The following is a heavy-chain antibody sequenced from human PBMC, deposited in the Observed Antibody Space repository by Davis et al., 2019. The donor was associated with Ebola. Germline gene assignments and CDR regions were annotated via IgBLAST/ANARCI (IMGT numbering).Heavy chain of an antibody. Sequence: SVKVSCKASGGTFSSYAISWVRQAPGQGLEWMGGIIPIFGTANYAQKFQGRVTITADESTSTAYMELRSLRSDDTAVYYCARDADWYYDFFPDYYYGMDVWGQGTTVTVSS. J-gene: IGHJ6*02. V-gene: IGHV1-69*13. CDR2: IIPIFGTA. D-gene: IGHD3-3*01. CDR1: GGTFSSYA. CDR3: ARDADWYYDFFPDYYYGMDV.